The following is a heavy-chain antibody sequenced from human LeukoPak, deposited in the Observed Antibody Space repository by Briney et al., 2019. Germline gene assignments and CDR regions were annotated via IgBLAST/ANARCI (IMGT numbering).Heavy chain of an antibody. CDR3: ARDPAVAGFSGWFDP. J-gene: IGHJ5*02. V-gene: IGHV3-11*01. CDR2: ISSSGSTI. CDR1: GFTFSDYY. D-gene: IGHD6-19*01. Sequence: GGSLRLSCAASGFTFSDYYMSRIRQAPGKGLEWVSYISSSGSTIYYADSVKGRFTISRDNAKNSLYLQMNSLRAEDTAVYYCARDPAVAGFSGWFDPWGQGTLVTVSS.